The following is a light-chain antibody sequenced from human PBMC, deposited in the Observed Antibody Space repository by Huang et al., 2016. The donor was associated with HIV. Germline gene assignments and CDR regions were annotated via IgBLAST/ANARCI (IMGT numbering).Light chain of an antibody. CDR2: GAS. V-gene: IGKV3-15*01. J-gene: IGKJ3*01. CDR3: QQYNTSPTT. Sequence: EIIMTQFPATLSLSPGERATLSCRASQSVANQSAWYQQKPGQAPRLLIFGASNRATGVPDRVSGSGSGTEFTLTISSLQSEDFAVYYCQQYNTSPTTFGPGTRVDVK. CDR1: QSVANQ.